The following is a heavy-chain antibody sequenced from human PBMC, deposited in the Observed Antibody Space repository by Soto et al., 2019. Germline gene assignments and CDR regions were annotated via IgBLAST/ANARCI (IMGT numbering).Heavy chain of an antibody. CDR3: ARASRSRGVSIDY. CDR1: GGTFTSYT. Sequence: QVQLVQSGAEVKKPGSSVKVSCKTSGGTFTSYTISWVRQAPGQGLEWMGRIIPIVDIANYAQKFQDRVTMTADTSTSTAYMELSSRSSEDTAGYYWARASRSRGVSIDYWGQGTLVTVSS. J-gene: IGHJ4*02. CDR2: IIPIVDIA. D-gene: IGHD3-10*01. V-gene: IGHV1-69*02.